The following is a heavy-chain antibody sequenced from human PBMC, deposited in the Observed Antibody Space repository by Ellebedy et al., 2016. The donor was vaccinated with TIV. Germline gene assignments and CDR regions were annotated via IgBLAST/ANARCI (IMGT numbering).Heavy chain of an antibody. D-gene: IGHD4-23*01. V-gene: IGHV1-2*02. CDR1: GYTFTAYH. CDR2: IYPYSGGT. CDR3: ARGPYGGISVWYFDV. J-gene: IGHJ2*01. Sequence: ASVKVSCKASGYTFTAYHIHWVRQAPGQGLEWMGWIYPYSGGTNYAQKFQGRVTMTRDTSTSTAYMELSSLRSDDTAVYYCARGPYGGISVWYFDVWGRGTLVTVSS.